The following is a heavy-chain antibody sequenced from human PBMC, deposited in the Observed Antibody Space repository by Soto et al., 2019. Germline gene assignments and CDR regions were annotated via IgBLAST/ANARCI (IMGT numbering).Heavy chain of an antibody. CDR2: ISYDGSNK. Sequence: PGGSLRLCCAASGFTFSSYGMHWVRQAPGKGLEWVAVISYDGSNKYYADSVKGRFTISRDNSKNTLYLQMNSLRAEDTAVYYCAKETWRYGGNKLNFDYWGQGTLVTVSS. J-gene: IGHJ4*02. V-gene: IGHV3-30*18. CDR1: GFTFSSYG. CDR3: AKETWRYGGNKLNFDY. D-gene: IGHD2-15*01.